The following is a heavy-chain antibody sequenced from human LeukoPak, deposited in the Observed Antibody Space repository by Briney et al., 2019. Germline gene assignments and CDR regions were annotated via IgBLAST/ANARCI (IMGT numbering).Heavy chain of an antibody. V-gene: IGHV1-69*04. CDR1: GGTFSSYA. Sequence: SVKVSCKASGGTFSSYAISWVRQAPGQGLEWMGRITPILGIANYAQKFQGRVTMTEDTSTDTAYMELSSLRSEDTAVYYCATDARYYYDSSGYYFDYWGQGTLVTVSS. J-gene: IGHJ4*02. CDR3: ATDARYYYDSSGYYFDY. CDR2: ITPILGIA. D-gene: IGHD3-22*01.